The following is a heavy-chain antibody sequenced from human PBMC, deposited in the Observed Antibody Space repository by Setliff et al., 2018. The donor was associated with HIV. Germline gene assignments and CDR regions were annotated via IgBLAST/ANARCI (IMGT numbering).Heavy chain of an antibody. Sequence: PSETLSLTCTVSGGPMRDYHWSWIRQAPGKGLEWIGWIYYSGSTYYNPSLENRVTISIDMSTNHFYLRLPSVTAADTAIYYCVGQTQWDLGDDSFDIWGQGTMVTVSS. J-gene: IGHJ3*02. CDR1: GGPMRDYH. V-gene: IGHV4-59*08. CDR2: IYYSGST. D-gene: IGHD3-16*01. CDR3: VGQTQWDLGDDSFDI.